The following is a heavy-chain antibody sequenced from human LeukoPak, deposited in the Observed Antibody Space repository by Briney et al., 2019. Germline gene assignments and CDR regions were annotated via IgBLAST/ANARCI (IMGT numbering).Heavy chain of an antibody. CDR1: GRSFTKHQ. CDR2: INDGGST. J-gene: IGHJ5*02. D-gene: IGHD6-13*01. V-gene: IGHV4-34*01. CDR3: ARDRYSSSWYPEWFDP. Sequence: SETLSLTCAVYGRSFTKHQWSWIRQPPGKGLEWIGAINDGGSTNYNPSLKSRVTISVDTSKNQFSLRLSSMTAADTAVYYCARDRYSSSWYPEWFDPWGQGTLVTVSS.